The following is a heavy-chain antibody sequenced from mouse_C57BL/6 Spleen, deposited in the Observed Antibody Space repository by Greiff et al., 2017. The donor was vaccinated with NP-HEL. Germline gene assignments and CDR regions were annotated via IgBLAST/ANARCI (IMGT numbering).Heavy chain of an antibody. D-gene: IGHD1-1*01. Sequence: DVMLVESGGGLVPPGGSLSLSCAASGFTFTDYYMSWVRQPPGKALEWLGFIRNKANGYTTEYSASVKGRFTISRDNSQSILYLQMNALRAEDSATYYCARYDYDAWFAYWGQGTLVTVSA. CDR3: ARYDYDAWFAY. CDR1: GFTFTDYY. V-gene: IGHV7-3*01. J-gene: IGHJ3*01. CDR2: IRNKANGYTT.